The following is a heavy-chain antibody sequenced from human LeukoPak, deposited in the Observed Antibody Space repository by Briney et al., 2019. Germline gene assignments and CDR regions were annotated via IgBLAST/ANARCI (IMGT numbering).Heavy chain of an antibody. CDR1: GFTFSSHW. V-gene: IGHV3-23*01. CDR2: ISGSGTST. J-gene: IGHJ6*02. Sequence: GGSLRLSCAASGFTFSSHWMHWVRQAPGKGLVWVSGISGSGTSTYYGDSVKGRFSISRDNSKNTLYLQLNSLRAEDTAMYYCAKDLVVAVMIGHYYFYGMDVWGQGTTVTVSS. D-gene: IGHD2-2*01. CDR3: AKDLVVAVMIGHYYFYGMDV.